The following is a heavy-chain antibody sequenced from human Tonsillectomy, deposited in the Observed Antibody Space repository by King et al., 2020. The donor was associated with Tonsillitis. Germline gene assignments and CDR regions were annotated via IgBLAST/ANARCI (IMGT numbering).Heavy chain of an antibody. CDR1: GGTFSSYT. CDR3: ARGGVVETAGTFDY. Sequence: VQLVESGAEVKKPGSSVKVSCKASGGTFSSYTISWVRQAPGQGLEWMGRIIPILGITYYAQRFQGRVTIAADRSTNTAYMELTSLRSEDKGIYYCARGGVVETAGTFDYWGQGTLVTVSS. J-gene: IGHJ4*02. V-gene: IGHV1-69*09. D-gene: IGHD2-21*02. CDR2: IIPILGIT.